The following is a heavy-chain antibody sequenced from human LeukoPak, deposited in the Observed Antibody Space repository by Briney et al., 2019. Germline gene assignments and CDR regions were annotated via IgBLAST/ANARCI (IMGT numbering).Heavy chain of an antibody. CDR1: GFTVSSNY. V-gene: IGHV3-7*01. D-gene: IGHD3-10*01. J-gene: IGHJ4*02. CDR2: IKPDGSEK. Sequence: PGGSLRLSCAASGFTVSSNYMSWVRQAPGKGLEWVANIKPDGSEKYYVDSMKGRFTISRDNAKNSLYLQMNSLRAEDTAVYYCARYYGSGWAAPFDYWGQGTLVTVSS. CDR3: ARYYGSGWAAPFDY.